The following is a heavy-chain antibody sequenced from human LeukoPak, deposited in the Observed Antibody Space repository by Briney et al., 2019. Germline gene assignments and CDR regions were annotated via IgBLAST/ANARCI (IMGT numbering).Heavy chain of an antibody. CDR1: GYTSTDYY. D-gene: IGHD3-22*01. CDR2: INPIKGGT. Sequence: ASIKVSRTASGYTSTDYYIHWVRQAPGQGLEWMGWINPIKGGTNNAQKSQSGVTITRYTSISTAYMERSRLRSDGTAVYNCAREVEYYETINYFPLGYGAQGTLVTVSS. V-gene: IGHV1-2*02. J-gene: IGHJ4*02. CDR3: AREVEYYETINYFPLGY.